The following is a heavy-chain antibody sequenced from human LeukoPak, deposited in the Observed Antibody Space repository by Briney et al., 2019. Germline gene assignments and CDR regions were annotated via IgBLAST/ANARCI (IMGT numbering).Heavy chain of an antibody. CDR2: IYSDGIST. V-gene: IGHV3-74*01. J-gene: IGHJ4*02. CDR3: AREGGSYSNYFDY. D-gene: IGHD1-26*01. CDR1: GFTFSSYW. Sequence: GGTLRLSCAASGFTFSSYWMHWVRQAPGKGLVWVSRIYSDGISTSYADSVKGRFTISRDNAKNTLYLQMNSLKAEDTAIYYCAREGGSYSNYFDYWGQGTLVTVSS.